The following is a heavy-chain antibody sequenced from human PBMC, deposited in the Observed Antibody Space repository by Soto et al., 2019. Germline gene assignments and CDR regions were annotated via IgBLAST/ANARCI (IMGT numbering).Heavy chain of an antibody. D-gene: IGHD3-9*01. V-gene: IGHV3-30*18. CDR2: ISYDGSNK. CDR1: GFTFSSYG. Sequence: QVQLVESGGGVVQPGRSLRLSCAASGFTFSSYGMHWVRQAPGKGLEWVAVISYDGSNKYYADSVKGRFTISRDNSKNTLYLQMNSLRAEDTAVYYCAKDALRYFGWPNPDYYYYGMDVWGQGTTVTVSS. J-gene: IGHJ6*02. CDR3: AKDALRYFGWPNPDYYYYGMDV.